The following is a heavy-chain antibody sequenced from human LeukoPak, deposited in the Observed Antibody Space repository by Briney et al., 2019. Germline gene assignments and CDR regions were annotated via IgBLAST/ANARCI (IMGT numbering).Heavy chain of an antibody. CDR3: ASGVGAARPVASFDY. J-gene: IGHJ4*02. V-gene: IGHV1-69*05. CDR1: GYTFTSYG. CDR2: IIPIFGTA. Sequence: SVKVSCKASGYTFTSYGISWVRQAPGQGLEWMGGIIPIFGTANYAQKFQGRVTITTDESTSTAYMELSSLRSEDTAVYYCASGVGAARPVASFDYWGQGTLVTVSS. D-gene: IGHD6-6*01.